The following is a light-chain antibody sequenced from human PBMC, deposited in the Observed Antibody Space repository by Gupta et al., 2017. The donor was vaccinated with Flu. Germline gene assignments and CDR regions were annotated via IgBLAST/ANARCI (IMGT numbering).Light chain of an antibody. V-gene: IGKV2D-29*01. J-gene: IGKJ2*01. CDR1: QSRLHSDGKNY. CDR3: MQSLQFPRT. CDR2: AGS. Sequence: VTPGQPASIYCKSSQSRLHSDGKNYLYWYLQKPGQPPQLLIYAGSSRRSGVLDRFRGRGSPIAFTLIISRVEAEDVGVYYCMQSLQFPRTFGQGTKLEIK.